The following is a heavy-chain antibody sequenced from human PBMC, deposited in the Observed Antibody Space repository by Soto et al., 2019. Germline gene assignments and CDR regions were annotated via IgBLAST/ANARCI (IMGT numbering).Heavy chain of an antibody. D-gene: IGHD6-19*01. CDR3: ASAALAADYFGH. V-gene: IGHV4-30-4*08. CDR2: MYYGGNT. Sequence: TLSLTCTVSDGSISSGDYYWSWIRQPPGKGLEWIAYMYYGGNTYYNPSLKSRITISIDTSKNQVSLRVNSVTAADTAVYYCASAALAADYFGHWGQGILVTVSS. CDR1: DGSISSGDYY. J-gene: IGHJ4*02.